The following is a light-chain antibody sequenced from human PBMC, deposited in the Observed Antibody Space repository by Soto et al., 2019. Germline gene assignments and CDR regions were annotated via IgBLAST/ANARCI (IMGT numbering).Light chain of an antibody. V-gene: IGLV2-8*01. CDR1: SSDVGGYKY. CDR3: CSYAGSNNYV. CDR2: EVS. J-gene: IGLJ1*01. Sequence: QSALTQPPSASGSPGQSVTISCTGTSSDVGGYKYVSWFQQHPGNAPKLMICEVSKRPSGVPDRFSGSRSGNTASLTVSGLQADDEADYYCCSYAGSNNYVFGTGTKLTVL.